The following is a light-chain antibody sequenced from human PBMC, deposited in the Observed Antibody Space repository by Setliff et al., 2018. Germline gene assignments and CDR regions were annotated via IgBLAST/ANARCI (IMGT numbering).Light chain of an antibody. CDR2: DVS. V-gene: IGLV2-11*01. Sequence: QSALAQPRSVSGSPGQSVTISCSGTSSDVGRYNYVSWYQQHPGKAPKFMIYDVSKRPSGVPDRFSGSKSGNTASLTTSGLQAEDEADYYCCSYAGSYTSLYVFGTGTKVTVL. CDR1: SSDVGRYNY. J-gene: IGLJ1*01. CDR3: CSYAGSYTSLYV.